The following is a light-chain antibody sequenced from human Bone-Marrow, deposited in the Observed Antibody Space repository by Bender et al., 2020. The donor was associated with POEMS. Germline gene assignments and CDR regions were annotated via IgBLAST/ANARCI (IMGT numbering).Light chain of an antibody. CDR2: EVS. V-gene: IGLV2-8*01. Sequence: QSALTQPPSASGSPGQSVTVSCTGSSSDVGAYYFVSWYQQHPGKAPRLIIYEVSQRPSGVPARFSGSRSGTSASLAISGLQSEDEADYYCAVWDDSLNGWVFGGGTKLTVL. CDR1: SSDVGAYYF. CDR3: AVWDDSLNGWV. J-gene: IGLJ3*02.